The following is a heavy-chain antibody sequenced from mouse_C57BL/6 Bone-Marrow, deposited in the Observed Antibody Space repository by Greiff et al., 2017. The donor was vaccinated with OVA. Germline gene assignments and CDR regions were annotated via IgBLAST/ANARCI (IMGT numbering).Heavy chain of an antibody. J-gene: IGHJ2*01. V-gene: IGHV1-64*01. D-gene: IGHD2-1*01. Sequence: VQLQQPGAELVKPGASVKLSCKASGYTFTSYWMHWVKQRPGLGLEWIGMIHPNSGSTNYNEKFKSKATLTVDKSSSTAYMQLSSLTSEDSAVYYCAKEEVIYYGFDYWGQGTTLTVSS. CDR3: AKEEVIYYGFDY. CDR1: GYTFTSYW. CDR2: IHPNSGST.